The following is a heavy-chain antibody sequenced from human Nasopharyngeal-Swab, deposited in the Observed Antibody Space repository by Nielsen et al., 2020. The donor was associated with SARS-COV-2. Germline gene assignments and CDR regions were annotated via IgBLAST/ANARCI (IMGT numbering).Heavy chain of an antibody. CDR3: ARVDFWSGYFPNWFDP. CDR2: IYYSGST. CDR1: GGSISSYY. J-gene: IGHJ5*02. Sequence: SETLSLTCTVSGGSISSYYWSWIRQPPGKGLEWIGYIYYSGSTNYNPSPKSRVTISVDTSKNQFSLKLSSVTAADTAVYYCARVDFWSGYFPNWFDPWGQGTLVTVSS. D-gene: IGHD3-3*01. V-gene: IGHV4-59*01.